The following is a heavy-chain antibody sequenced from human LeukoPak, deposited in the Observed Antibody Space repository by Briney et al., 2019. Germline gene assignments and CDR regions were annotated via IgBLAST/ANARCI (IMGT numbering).Heavy chain of an antibody. Sequence: GGSLRLSCAASGFTFDEYTMYWVRQGPAKGLDWVSPISWDGDRTVYGASVKGRFTISRDNRKNSLYLQMNSLRPEDTALYYCAKGKNDYWSSPLDSWGQGTLVTVSS. CDR3: AKGKNDYWSSPLDS. D-gene: IGHD3-3*01. V-gene: IGHV3-43*01. J-gene: IGHJ4*02. CDR2: ISWDGDRT. CDR1: GFTFDEYT.